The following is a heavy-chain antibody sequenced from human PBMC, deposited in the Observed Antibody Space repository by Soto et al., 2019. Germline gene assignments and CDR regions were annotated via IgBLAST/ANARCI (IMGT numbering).Heavy chain of an antibody. Sequence: QITLKESGPTLVKPTQTLTLTCTFSGFSLSTGGVAVGWIRQPPGKALEWLALIYWDDYKYYSPSLKSRLTNPKDTSQNQLVPTMTNMDPVNTATYSCAPSGGNDTGGYNFDDAFDLWGQGTMVTVSS. CDR2: IYWDDYK. CDR3: APSGGNDTGGYNFDDAFDL. V-gene: IGHV2-5*02. D-gene: IGHD2-8*02. CDR1: GFSLSTGGVA. J-gene: IGHJ3*01.